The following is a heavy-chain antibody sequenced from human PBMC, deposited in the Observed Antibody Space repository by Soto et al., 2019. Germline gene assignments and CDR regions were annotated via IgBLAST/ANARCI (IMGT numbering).Heavy chain of an antibody. CDR3: ARDRHSYGYVSFDY. CDR2: IIPIFGTA. D-gene: IGHD5-18*01. V-gene: IGHV1-69*13. J-gene: IGHJ4*02. CDR1: GGTFSSYA. Sequence: ASVKVSCKASGGTFSSYAISWVRQAPGQGLEWMGGIIPIFGTANYAQKFQGRVTITADESTSTAYMELSSLRSEDTAVYYCARDRHSYGYVSFDYWGQGTLVTLSS.